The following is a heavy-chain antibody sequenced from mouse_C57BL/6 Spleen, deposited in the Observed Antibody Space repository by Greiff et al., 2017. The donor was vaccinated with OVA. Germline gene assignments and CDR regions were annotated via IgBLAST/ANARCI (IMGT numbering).Heavy chain of an antibody. CDR3: TRYGAQATAMDY. CDR2: IDPETGGT. D-gene: IGHD3-2*02. V-gene: IGHV1-15*01. CDR1: GYTFTDYE. J-gene: IGHJ4*01. Sequence: QVQLQQSGAELVRPGASVTLSCKASGYTFTDYEMHWVKQTPVHGLAWIGAIDPETGGTAYNQKFKGKAILTADKSSSTAYMELRSLTSEDSAVYYCTRYGAQATAMDYWGQGTSVTVSS.